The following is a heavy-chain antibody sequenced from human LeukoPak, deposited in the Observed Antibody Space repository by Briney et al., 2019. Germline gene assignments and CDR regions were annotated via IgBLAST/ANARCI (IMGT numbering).Heavy chain of an antibody. V-gene: IGHV3-74*01. Sequence: GESLRLSCAASGLSFSNYWFHWVRQAPGEGLVWVSRTNEHGTIINYADSVKGRFTISRDNAKNTLYLQMNSLRTEDSALYYCVVDLSGSADYWGRGTLVTVSS. D-gene: IGHD3-10*01. J-gene: IGHJ4*02. CDR2: TNEHGTII. CDR3: VVDLSGSADY. CDR1: GLSFSNYW.